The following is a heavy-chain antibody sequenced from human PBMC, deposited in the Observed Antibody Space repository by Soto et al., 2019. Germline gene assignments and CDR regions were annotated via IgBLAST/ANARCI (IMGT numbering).Heavy chain of an antibody. V-gene: IGHV2-5*02. CDR3: AHRATMTIFGLIIDNGIWFDP. D-gene: IGHD3-3*01. Sequence: QINLIESGPTLVNPTQPLTLTCTFSGFSLSTSGAAVGWVRQPPGRALEWLALIYWAGDKRYNASLGNRLTITKDTSKNQVVLTLTNVDPADTATYYCAHRATMTIFGLIIDNGIWFDPWGQGTRVIVSS. CDR2: IYWAGDK. CDR1: GFSLSTSGAA. J-gene: IGHJ5*02.